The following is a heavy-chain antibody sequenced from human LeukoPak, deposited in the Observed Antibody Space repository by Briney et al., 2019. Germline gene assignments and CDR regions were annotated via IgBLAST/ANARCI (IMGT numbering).Heavy chain of an antibody. Sequence: GGSLRLSCAASGFTFSGYWMYWARQAPGQGLVWVSYIDSGGTGTNYADSVKGRFTISRDNAKNTLYLQMNSLRVDDTAVYYCARGEEAAGTDYWGRGTLVTVSS. J-gene: IGHJ4*02. D-gene: IGHD6-13*01. CDR3: ARGEEAAGTDY. CDR2: IDSGGTGT. V-gene: IGHV3-74*01. CDR1: GFTFSGYW.